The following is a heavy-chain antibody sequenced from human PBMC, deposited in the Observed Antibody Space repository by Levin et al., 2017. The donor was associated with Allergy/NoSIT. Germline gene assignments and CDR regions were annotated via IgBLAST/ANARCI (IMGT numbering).Heavy chain of an antibody. J-gene: IGHJ4*02. CDR2: FYYSGST. D-gene: IGHD6-19*01. CDR1: GGSISGYY. Sequence: PSETLSLTCTVSGGSISGYYWSWIRQPSGKGLEWIGNFYYSGSTNYNPSLESRVAILVDTSKNQFSLKLSSVTAADTAVYYCASAIHWLAFDYWGQGSLVTVSS. CDR3: ASAIHWLAFDY. V-gene: IGHV4-59*01.